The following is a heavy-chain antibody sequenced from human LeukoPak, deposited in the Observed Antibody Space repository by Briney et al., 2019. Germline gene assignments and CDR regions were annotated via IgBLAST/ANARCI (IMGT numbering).Heavy chain of an antibody. CDR3: ARAGVDYYDSSGYPIYYFDH. CDR1: GDSVSINSAA. J-gene: IGHJ4*02. D-gene: IGHD3-22*01. V-gene: IGHV6-1*01. CDR2: TYYKSKWYN. Sequence: SQTLSLTCAISGDSVSINSAARNWIRQSPTRGLEWLGRTYYKSKWYNDYAVSVKSRITINPDTSKNQFSLQLNSVTPEDTAVYYCARAGVDYYDSSGYPIYYFDHWGQGTLVTVSS.